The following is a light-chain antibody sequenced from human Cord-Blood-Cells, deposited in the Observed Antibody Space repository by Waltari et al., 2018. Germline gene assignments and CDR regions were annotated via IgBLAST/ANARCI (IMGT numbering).Light chain of an antibody. CDR3: QQSYSTPWT. CDR2: AAS. J-gene: IGKJ1*01. Sequence: DIQMTQSPSSLSPSVGDRVTITCRASQSISSYLNWYQQKPGKAPKLLIYAASSLQSGVPSRFSSSGAGTYFPLTISSLQPEDFATYYCQQSYSTPWTFGQGTKVEIK. CDR1: QSISSY. V-gene: IGKV1-39*01.